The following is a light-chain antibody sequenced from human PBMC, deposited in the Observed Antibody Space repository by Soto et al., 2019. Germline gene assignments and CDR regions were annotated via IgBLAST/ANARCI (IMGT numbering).Light chain of an antibody. V-gene: IGKV1-39*01. CDR3: QQSFDTSYT. Sequence: DIHMTQSPPSLSASVGERVSITCRASETISSNYLNWYQQKPGKAPKLLVYASSILQGGVPSRFTGTGSGTDFTLTISSLQPEDFAIYYCQQSFDTSYTFGQGTKLEI. CDR1: ETISSNY. CDR2: ASS. J-gene: IGKJ2*01.